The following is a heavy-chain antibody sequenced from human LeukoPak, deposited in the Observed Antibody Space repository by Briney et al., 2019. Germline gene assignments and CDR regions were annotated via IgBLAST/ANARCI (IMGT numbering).Heavy chain of an antibody. Sequence: PSETLSLTCTVSGGSISRSSYYWGWIRQPPGKGLEWFGSIYYSGSTYYNPSLKSRVTISVDTSKNQFSLKLSPVTAADTAVYYCARDRVTMVRGLVVNYSYYGMDVWGQGTTVTVSS. CDR3: ARDRVTMVRGLVVNYSYYGMDV. J-gene: IGHJ6*02. CDR2: IYYSGST. V-gene: IGHV4-39*07. D-gene: IGHD3-10*01. CDR1: GGSISRSSYY.